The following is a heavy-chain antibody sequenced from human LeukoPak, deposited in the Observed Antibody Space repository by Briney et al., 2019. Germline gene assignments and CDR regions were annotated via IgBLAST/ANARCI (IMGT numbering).Heavy chain of an antibody. CDR3: ARSRYDFWSGPNWFDP. Sequence: SETLSLTCAVYGGSFSGYYWSWIRPPPGKGLEWIGEINHSGSTNYNPSLKSRVTISVDMSKNQFSLKLSSVTAADTAVYYCARSRYDFWSGPNWFDPWGQGTLVTVSS. V-gene: IGHV4-34*01. CDR1: GGSFSGYY. CDR2: INHSGST. D-gene: IGHD3-3*01. J-gene: IGHJ5*02.